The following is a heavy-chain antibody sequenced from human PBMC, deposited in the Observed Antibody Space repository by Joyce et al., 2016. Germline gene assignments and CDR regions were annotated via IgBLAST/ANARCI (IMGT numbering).Heavy chain of an antibody. V-gene: IGHV3-23*01. CDR3: AKHGSYGPYYFDY. D-gene: IGHD5-18*01. CDR1: GFTFSNYA. J-gene: IGHJ4*02. Sequence: EVQLLESGGGLVQPGGSLRLSCAASGFTFSNYAMSWVRQAPGKGLEGVSAMIGSGDSTYYADSVKGRFTISRDNSKNTLYLQMNSLRAEDTAVYYCAKHGSYGPYYFDYWGQGTLVTVSS. CDR2: MIGSGDST.